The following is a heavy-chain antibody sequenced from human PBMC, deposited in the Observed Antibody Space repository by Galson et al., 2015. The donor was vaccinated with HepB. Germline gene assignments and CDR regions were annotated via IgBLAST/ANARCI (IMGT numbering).Heavy chain of an antibody. CDR1: GFTFSSYA. D-gene: IGHD5-12*01. CDR3: ARESFSVGVATGGAYFQH. CDR2: ISYDGSNK. V-gene: IGHV3-30-3*01. J-gene: IGHJ1*01. Sequence: SLRLSCAASGFTFSSYAMHWVRQAPGRGLEWVAVISYDGSNKYYADSVKGRFTISRDNSKNTLYLQMNSLRAEDTAVYYCARESFSVGVATGGAYFQHWGQGTLVTVSS.